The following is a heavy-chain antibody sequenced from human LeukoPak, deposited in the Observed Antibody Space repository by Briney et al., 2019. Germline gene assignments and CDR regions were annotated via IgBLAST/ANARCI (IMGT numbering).Heavy chain of an antibody. V-gene: IGHV4-34*01. D-gene: IGHD3-9*01. J-gene: IGHJ6*02. CDR2: INHSGST. Sequence: SETLSLTCAVYGGSFSGCYWSWIRQPPGKGLEWIGEINHSGSTNYNPSLKSRVTISVDTSKNQFSLKLSSVTAADTAVYYCARGRSDALRYFDWLGYYYYGMDVWGQGTTLTVSS. CDR1: GGSFSGCY. CDR3: ARGRSDALRYFDWLGYYYYGMDV.